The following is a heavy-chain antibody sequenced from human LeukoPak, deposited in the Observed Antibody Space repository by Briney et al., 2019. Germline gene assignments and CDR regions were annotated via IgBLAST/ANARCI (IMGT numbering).Heavy chain of an antibody. Sequence: PSETLSLTCTVSGGSISSYYWSWIRQPAGKGLQWIGRIYTSGSTDYNPSLKSRVTISVDTSKNQFSLKLSSVTAADTAVYYCASSSDSPRYFDLWGRGTLVTVSS. D-gene: IGHD2-21*01. J-gene: IGHJ2*01. CDR1: GGSISSYY. CDR2: IYTSGST. CDR3: ASSSDSPRYFDL. V-gene: IGHV4-4*07.